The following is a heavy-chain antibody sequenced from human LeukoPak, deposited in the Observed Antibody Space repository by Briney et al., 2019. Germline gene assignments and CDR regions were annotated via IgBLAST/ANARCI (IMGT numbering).Heavy chain of an antibody. J-gene: IGHJ4*02. CDR3: AREGGPYRPLDY. CDR2: VHLSGRT. CDR1: GGSISSTNW. Sequence: PSGTLSLTCGVSGGSISSTNWWTWVRQPPGEGLEWIGEVHLSGRTNYNPSLESRVTMSVDMSENHISLKLTSVTAADTAVYYCAREGGPYRPLDYSGQGTLVTVSS. V-gene: IGHV4-4*02.